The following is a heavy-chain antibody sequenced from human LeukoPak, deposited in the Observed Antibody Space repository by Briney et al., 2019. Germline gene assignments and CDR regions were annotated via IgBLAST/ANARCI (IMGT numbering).Heavy chain of an antibody. J-gene: IGHJ4*02. CDR3: AREGGPYRPLDY. CDR2: VHLSGRT. CDR1: GGSISSTNW. Sequence: PSGTLSLTCGVSGGSISSTNWWTWVRQPPGEGLEWIGEVHLSGRTNYNPSLESRVTMSVDMSENHISLKLTSVTAADTAVYYCAREGGPYRPLDYSGQGTLVTVSS. V-gene: IGHV4-4*02.